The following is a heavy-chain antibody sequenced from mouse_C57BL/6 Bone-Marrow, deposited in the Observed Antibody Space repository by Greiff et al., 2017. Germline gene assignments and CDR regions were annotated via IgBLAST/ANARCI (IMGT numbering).Heavy chain of an antibody. J-gene: IGHJ3*01. Sequence: EVKVEESGGGLVQPGGSLKLSCAASGFTFSDYGMAWVRQAPRKGPEWVAFISNLAYSIYYADTVTGRFTISRENAKNTLYLEMSSLRSEDTAMYYCARKGDGNHGGFAYWGQGTLVTVSA. D-gene: IGHD2-1*01. V-gene: IGHV5-15*04. CDR2: ISNLAYSI. CDR3: ARKGDGNHGGFAY. CDR1: GFTFSDYG.